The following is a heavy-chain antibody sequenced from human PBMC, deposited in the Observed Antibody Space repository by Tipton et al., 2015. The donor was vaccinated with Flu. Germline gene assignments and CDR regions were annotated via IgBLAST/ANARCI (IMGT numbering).Heavy chain of an antibody. J-gene: IGHJ4*02. CDR1: GYSISSGYY. Sequence: PGLVKPSETLSLTCTVSGYSISSGYYWGWIRQPTGKGLEWIGSIYHSGSTYYNPSLKSRVTISVDTSKNQFSLKLSSVTAADTAVYYCATLGSRNDYWGQGTLVTVSS. V-gene: IGHV4-38-2*02. D-gene: IGHD1-14*01. CDR2: IYHSGST. CDR3: ATLGSRNDY.